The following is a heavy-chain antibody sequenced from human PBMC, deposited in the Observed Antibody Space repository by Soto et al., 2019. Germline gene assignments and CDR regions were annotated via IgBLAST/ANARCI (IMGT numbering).Heavy chain of an antibody. J-gene: IGHJ4*02. D-gene: IGHD1-1*01. CDR1: GFSLNARPVG. CDR2: IYWDDEK. Sequence: QITLKESGPTRVKPTQTLTLTCTFSGFSLNARPVGVGWIRQPPGKALERLALIYWDDEKRYRPSLQSRLTIHKDTSKNQVVLTITNVDPVDRAIYHCVQRADINGNWNGGDLDCWGQGALVTVSS. V-gene: IGHV2-5*02. CDR3: VQRADINGNWNGGDLDC.